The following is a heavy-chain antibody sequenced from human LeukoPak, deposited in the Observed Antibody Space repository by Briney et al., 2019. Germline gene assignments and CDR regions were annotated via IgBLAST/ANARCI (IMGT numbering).Heavy chain of an antibody. V-gene: IGHV4-34*01. CDR2: INHSGST. Sequence: PSETLSLTCAVYGGSFSGYYWSWIRQPPGKGLEWIGEINHSGSTNYNPSLKSRVTISVDTSKNQFSLKLSSVTAADTAVYYCARLHSSDLDYWGQGTLVTVSS. CDR1: GGSFSGYY. CDR3: ARLHSSDLDY. D-gene: IGHD6-19*01. J-gene: IGHJ4*02.